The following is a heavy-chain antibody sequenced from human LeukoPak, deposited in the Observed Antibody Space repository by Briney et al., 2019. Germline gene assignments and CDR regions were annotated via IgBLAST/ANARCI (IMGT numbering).Heavy chain of an antibody. V-gene: IGHV3-9*01. Sequence: PGRALRLSCAASGFTFDNYGMHWVRQGPGEGLEWVSGINWSSGNIGYADSVKGRFTISRDNAKNSLYLQMNSLRAEDTALYYCAKHGHYDSSGLPEDGFDIWGQGTMVTVS. CDR1: GFTFDNYG. CDR3: AKHGHYDSSGLPEDGFDI. D-gene: IGHD3-22*01. J-gene: IGHJ3*02. CDR2: INWSSGNI.